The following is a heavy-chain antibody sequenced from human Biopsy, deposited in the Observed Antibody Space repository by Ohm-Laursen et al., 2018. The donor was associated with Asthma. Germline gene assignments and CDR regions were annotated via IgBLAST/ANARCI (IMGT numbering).Heavy chain of an antibody. Sequence: ASVKVSCKSLGGTFNTYVIGWVRQAPGQGLEWMGEINPVFGTTTYPQKFQDRVTITADDSTSTVYMELSSLRSEDTAVYYCARKAGSCISRTCYSLDFWGQGTLVTVSS. CDR3: ARKAGSCISRTCYSLDF. V-gene: IGHV1-69*13. CDR2: INPVFGTT. D-gene: IGHD2-2*01. CDR1: GGTFNTYV. J-gene: IGHJ4*02.